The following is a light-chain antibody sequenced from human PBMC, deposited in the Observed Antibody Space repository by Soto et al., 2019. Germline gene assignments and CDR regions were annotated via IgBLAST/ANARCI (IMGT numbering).Light chain of an antibody. CDR1: QSVSSSY. CDR3: QRYGGSPPYT. CDR2: GAS. J-gene: IGKJ2*01. Sequence: EIVLTQSPGTLSLSPGERATLSCRASQSVSSSYLAWYQQKPGQAPRLLIYGASNRATGIPDRFSGSGSGTDFTLTISRLEPEDFAVYYCQRYGGSPPYTFGQGTKLEIK. V-gene: IGKV3-20*01.